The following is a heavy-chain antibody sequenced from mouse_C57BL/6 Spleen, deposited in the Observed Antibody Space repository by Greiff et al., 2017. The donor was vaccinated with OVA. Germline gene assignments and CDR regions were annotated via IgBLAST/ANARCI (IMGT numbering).Heavy chain of an antibody. CDR3: ASTGTGARDY. V-gene: IGHV1-82*01. D-gene: IGHD4-1*02. Sequence: QVQLQQSGPELVKPGASVKISCKASGYAFSSSWMNWVKQRPGKGLEWIGRIYPGDGDTNYNGKFKGKATLTADKSSSTAYMQLSSLTSEDSAVYFCASTGTGARDYWGQGTSVTVSS. J-gene: IGHJ4*01. CDR2: IYPGDGDT. CDR1: GYAFSSSW.